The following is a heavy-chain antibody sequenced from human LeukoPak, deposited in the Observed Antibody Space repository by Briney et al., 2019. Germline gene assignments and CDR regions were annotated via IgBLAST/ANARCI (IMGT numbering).Heavy chain of an antibody. CDR3: ARDRGGYYGSGSYRTDY. V-gene: IGHV3-66*01. Sequence: GGSLRLSCAASGFTVSSNYMSWVRQAPGKGLEWVSVIYSGGSTYYADSVKGRFTISRDNSKNTLYLQMNSLRAEDTAVYYCARDRGGYYGSGSYRTDYWGQGTLVTVSS. D-gene: IGHD3-10*01. CDR2: IYSGGST. CDR1: GFTVSSNY. J-gene: IGHJ4*02.